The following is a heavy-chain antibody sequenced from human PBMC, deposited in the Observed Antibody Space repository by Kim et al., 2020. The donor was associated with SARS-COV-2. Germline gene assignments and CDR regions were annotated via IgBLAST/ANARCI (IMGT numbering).Heavy chain of an antibody. D-gene: IGHD1-26*01. V-gene: IGHV3-72*01. Sequence: TEYAASVGGRFTISRDDSKHSLYLQMNSLKTEDTAVYYCATVGTTTYVFDYWGQGALVTVSS. CDR2: T. CDR3: ATVGTTTYVFDY. J-gene: IGHJ4*02.